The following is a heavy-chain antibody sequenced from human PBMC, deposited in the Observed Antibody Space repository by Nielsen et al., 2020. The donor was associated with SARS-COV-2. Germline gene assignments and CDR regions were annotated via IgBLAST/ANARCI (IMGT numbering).Heavy chain of an antibody. CDR1: GFTFSSYW. V-gene: IGHV3-74*01. Sequence: GGSLRLSCAASGFTFSSYWMHWVRQAPGKGLVWVSRINSDGSSTSYADSVKGRFTISRDNSKNTLYLQMNSLRAEDTAVYYCARDQRADCSSTSCYESYYYGMDVWGQGTTVTVSS. D-gene: IGHD2-2*01. CDR2: INSDGSST. CDR3: ARDQRADCSSTSCYESYYYGMDV. J-gene: IGHJ6*02.